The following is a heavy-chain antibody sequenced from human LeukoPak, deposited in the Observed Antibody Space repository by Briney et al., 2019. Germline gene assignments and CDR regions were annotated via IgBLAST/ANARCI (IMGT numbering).Heavy chain of an antibody. CDR2: ISTNTTTI. CDR1: GFTFKFYS. J-gene: IGHJ3*02. Sequence: PGGSLRLSCAASGFTFKFYSMNWVRQAPGKGLEWVSYISTNTTTIYYADSVKGRFTISRHNAKNSLYLQMNSLRVEDTAVYYCVRVRTSFDIWGQGTMVTVSS. CDR3: VRVRTSFDI. D-gene: IGHD3/OR15-3a*01. V-gene: IGHV3-48*01.